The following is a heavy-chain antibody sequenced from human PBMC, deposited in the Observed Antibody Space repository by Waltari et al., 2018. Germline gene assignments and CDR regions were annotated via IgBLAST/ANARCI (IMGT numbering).Heavy chain of an antibody. Sequence: EVQLVESGGGLIQPGGSLRLSCAASGFTVSSNYMSWVRRAAGKWLEWVSVMDSGGSTYYADTVKGRITIARENTKNTMDLKMNSLRAEDTAVYYCARQLTGEGPDAFDIWGQGTMVTVSS. CDR1: GFTVSSNY. V-gene: IGHV3-53*01. CDR2: MDSGGST. J-gene: IGHJ3*02. CDR3: ARQLTGEGPDAFDI.